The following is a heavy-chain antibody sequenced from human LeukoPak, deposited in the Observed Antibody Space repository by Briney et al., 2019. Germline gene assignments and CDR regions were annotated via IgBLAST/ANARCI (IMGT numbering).Heavy chain of an antibody. J-gene: IGHJ6*03. CDR2: ISGSGGST. CDR3: ARDLGIAVAGFPYYYYYYYMDV. Sequence: GGSLRLSCAASGFTFSSYAMSWVRQAPGKGLEWVSAISGSGGSTYYADSVKGRFTISRDNAKKSLYLQMNSLRAEDTAVYYCARDLGIAVAGFPYYYYYYYMDVWGKGTTVTISS. CDR1: GFTFSSYA. D-gene: IGHD6-19*01. V-gene: IGHV3-23*01.